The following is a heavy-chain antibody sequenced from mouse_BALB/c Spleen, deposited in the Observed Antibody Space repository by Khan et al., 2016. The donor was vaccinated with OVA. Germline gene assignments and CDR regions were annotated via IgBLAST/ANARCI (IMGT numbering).Heavy chain of an antibody. CDR2: IDPFSGGI. Sequence: EVELVESGPELMKPGASVKMSCKASGYSFTSYYIHWVKSHGKSLEWIGSIDPFSGGITYNQKFKGKATLTVDKSSNTAYIHLSNLTSEDSAVNYCTRHGYVAWFTYWGQGTLVIVSA. CDR3: TRHGYVAWFTY. CDR1: GYSFTSYY. D-gene: IGHD2-2*01. V-gene: IGHV1S135*01. J-gene: IGHJ3*01.